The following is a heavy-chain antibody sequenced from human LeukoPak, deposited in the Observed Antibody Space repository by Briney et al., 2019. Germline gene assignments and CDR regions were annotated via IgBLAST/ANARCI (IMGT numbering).Heavy chain of an antibody. Sequence: SETLSLTCAVSGGSISSGDYYWSWIRQPRGKGLEWIGYIYYSGSTYYSPSLKSRVTISVDTSKNQFSLKLSSVTAADTAVYYCATDGEEYSYGHPWGQGTLVTVSS. CDR1: GGSISSGDYY. V-gene: IGHV4-30-4*08. CDR2: IYYSGST. D-gene: IGHD5-18*01. J-gene: IGHJ5*02. CDR3: ATDGEEYSYGHP.